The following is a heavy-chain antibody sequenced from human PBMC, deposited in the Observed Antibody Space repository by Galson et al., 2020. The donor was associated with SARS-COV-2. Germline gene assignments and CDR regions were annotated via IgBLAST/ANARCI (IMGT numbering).Heavy chain of an antibody. CDR3: ARDLGDMTTVVTIDAFDI. CDR2: IIPIFGTA. Sequence: SVKVSCKASGGTFSSYAISWVRQAPGQGLEWMGGIIPIFGTANYAQKFQRRVTITADESTSTAYMELSSLRSEDMAVYYCARDLGDMTTVVTIDAFDIWGQGTMVTVSS. D-gene: IGHD4-17*01. CDR1: GGTFSSYA. J-gene: IGHJ3*02. V-gene: IGHV1-69*13.